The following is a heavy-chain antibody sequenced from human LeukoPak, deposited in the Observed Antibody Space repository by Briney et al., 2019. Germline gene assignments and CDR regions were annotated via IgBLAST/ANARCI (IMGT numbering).Heavy chain of an antibody. J-gene: IGHJ4*02. Sequence: SVTLSLTCTVSTDSIRKSLDHWAWVRQPPGKGLEWIAEIYYQGNPCYNPSLSGRDPISVDTSKNQYSLQLNAVTAADTALYFNASVKLGYYYDTNGYFDSWGQGIPVTVSS. V-gene: IGHV4-39*07. CDR2: IYYQGNP. D-gene: IGHD3-22*01. CDR3: ASVKLGYYYDTNGYFDS. CDR1: TDSIRKSLDH.